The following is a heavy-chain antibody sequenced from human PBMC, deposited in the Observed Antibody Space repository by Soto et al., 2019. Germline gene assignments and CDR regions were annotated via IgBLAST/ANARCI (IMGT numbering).Heavy chain of an antibody. CDR3: ARDGNVGCGGDCEDAFDS. Sequence: SVKVSCKASGGTFSSYTISWVRQAPGQGLEWMGRIIPILGIANYAQKFQGRVTITADKSTSTAYMELSSLRSEDTAVYYCARDGNVGCGGDCEDAFDSWGQGTMVTVSS. D-gene: IGHD2-21*02. V-gene: IGHV1-69*04. CDR2: IIPILGIA. CDR1: GGTFSSYT. J-gene: IGHJ3*02.